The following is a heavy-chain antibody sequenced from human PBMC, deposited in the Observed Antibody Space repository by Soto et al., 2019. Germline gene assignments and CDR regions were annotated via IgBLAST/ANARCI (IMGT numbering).Heavy chain of an antibody. J-gene: IGHJ5*02. D-gene: IGHD3-9*01. CDR3: ARDLYYDILTGYYWFDP. Sequence: VASVKVSCKASGGTFSSYTISWVRQAPGQGLEWMGRIIPILGIANYAQKFQGRVTITADKSTSTAYMELSSLRSEDTAVYYCARDLYYDILTGYYWFDPWGQGTLLTVSS. V-gene: IGHV1-69*04. CDR1: GGTFSSYT. CDR2: IIPILGIA.